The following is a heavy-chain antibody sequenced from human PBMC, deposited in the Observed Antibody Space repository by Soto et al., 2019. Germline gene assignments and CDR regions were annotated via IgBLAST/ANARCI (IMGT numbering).Heavy chain of an antibody. CDR3: ASRNYYESSGYYYWYYFDF. Sequence: PGGSLRLSCAASGFTFTNHAMSWVRQAPGKGLEWVSAISGSGDSTYYAESVKGRFTISRDNSKNTLYLQMNGLGAEDTAVYYCASRNYYESSGYYYWYYFDFWGQGNLVTVSS. CDR1: GFTFTNHA. J-gene: IGHJ4*02. D-gene: IGHD3-22*01. V-gene: IGHV3-23*01. CDR2: ISGSGDST.